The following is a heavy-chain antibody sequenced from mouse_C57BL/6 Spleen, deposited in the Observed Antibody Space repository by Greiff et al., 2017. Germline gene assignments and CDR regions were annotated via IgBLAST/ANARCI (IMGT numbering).Heavy chain of an antibody. D-gene: IGHD1-1*01. J-gene: IGHJ1*03. Sequence: EVKLVESGGGLVKPGGSLKLSCAASGFTFSSYAMSWVRQTPEKRLEWVATISSGGSSPYYPDTVKGRFTISRDNAKNNLYLQMSHLKSEDTAMYYCARDPYDYGSSYVGNWYFDVWGTGTTVTVSS. V-gene: IGHV5-4*01. CDR1: GFTFSSYA. CDR2: ISSGGSSP. CDR3: ARDPYDYGSSYVGNWYFDV.